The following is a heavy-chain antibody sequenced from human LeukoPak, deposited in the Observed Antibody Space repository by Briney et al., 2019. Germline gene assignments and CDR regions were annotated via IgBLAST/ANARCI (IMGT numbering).Heavy chain of an antibody. J-gene: IGHJ4*02. CDR2: IIPLFGTA. D-gene: IGHD3-22*01. CDR1: GYTFTSYG. CDR3: ARDLLGSASSYSSGAWDY. V-gene: IGHV1-69*13. Sequence: SVKVSCKAAGYTFTSYGINWVRQAPGQGLEWMGGIIPLFGTADYAQKFQGRVTITADESTSTAYMELSSLRLEDTAVYYCARDLLGSASSYSSGAWDYWGQGTLVTVSS.